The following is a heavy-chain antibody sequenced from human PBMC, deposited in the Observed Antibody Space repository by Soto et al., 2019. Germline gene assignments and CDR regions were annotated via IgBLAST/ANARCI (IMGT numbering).Heavy chain of an antibody. J-gene: IGHJ6*02. V-gene: IGHV4-30-2*01. CDR2: IYHSGST. CDR1: GGSISSGGYS. D-gene: IGHD3-3*01. Sequence: SETLSLTCAVSGGSISSGGYSWSWIRQPPGKGLEWIGYIYHSGSTYYNPSLKSRVTISVDRSKNQFSLKVSSVTAADTAMYYCARQASTIFGVVKDYYYYYGMDVWGQGTTVTVSS. CDR3: ARQASTIFGVVKDYYYYYGMDV.